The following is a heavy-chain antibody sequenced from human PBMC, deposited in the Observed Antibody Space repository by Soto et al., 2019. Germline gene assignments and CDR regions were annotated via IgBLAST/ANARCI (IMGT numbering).Heavy chain of an antibody. V-gene: IGHV1-69*13. Sequence: SVKVSCKASGGSFSSYAISWVRQAPGQGLEWMGGIIPIFGTANYAQKFQGRVTITADESTSTAYMELSSLRSEDTAVYYCAREPDRDSSGYSNWFDPWGQGTLVTVSS. J-gene: IGHJ5*02. CDR2: IIPIFGTA. CDR1: GGSFSSYA. CDR3: AREPDRDSSGYSNWFDP. D-gene: IGHD3-22*01.